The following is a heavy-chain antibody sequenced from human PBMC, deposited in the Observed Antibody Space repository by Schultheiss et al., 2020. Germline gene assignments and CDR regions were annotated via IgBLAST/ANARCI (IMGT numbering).Heavy chain of an antibody. V-gene: IGHV4-34*01. CDR2: INHSGST. CDR3: ARALYYYDSSGPTPGWYFVL. Sequence: SETLSLTCAVYVGSFSGYYWSWIRHPPGKGLEWIGEINHSGSTNYNPSLKSRVTISVDTSKNQFSLKLSSVTAADTAVYYCARALYYYDSSGPTPGWYFVLWGRGTRVTVSS. CDR1: VGSFSGYY. D-gene: IGHD3-22*01. J-gene: IGHJ2*01.